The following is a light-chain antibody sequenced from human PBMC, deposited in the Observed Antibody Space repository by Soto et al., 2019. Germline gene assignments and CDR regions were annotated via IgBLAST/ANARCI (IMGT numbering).Light chain of an antibody. CDR3: RSFTTASTHV. Sequence: QSVLTQPASVSGSPGQSITISCTGTSSDVGAYNYVSWFQQHPGKAPTLIISEVSNRPSGVSNRFSGSKSGNAASLTISGLQAEDEADYFCRSFTTASTHVFGEGTKVTVL. V-gene: IGLV2-14*01. CDR2: EVS. CDR1: SSDVGAYNY. J-gene: IGLJ1*01.